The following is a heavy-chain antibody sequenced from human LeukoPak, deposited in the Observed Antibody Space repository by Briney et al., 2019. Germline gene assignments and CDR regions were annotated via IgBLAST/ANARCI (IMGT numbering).Heavy chain of an antibody. CDR1: GFTFSSYW. J-gene: IGHJ4*02. D-gene: IGHD2-2*02. CDR2: IKQDGSEK. Sequence: PGGSLRLSCAASGFTFSSYWMSWVRQAPGKGLEWVANIKQDGSEKYYVDSVKGRFTISRDNAKNSLYLQMNSLRAEDSAVHYCASLRGVDIGYCSSTSCYTALPDYWGQGTLVTVSS. V-gene: IGHV3-7*01. CDR3: ASLRGVDIGYCSSTSCYTALPDY.